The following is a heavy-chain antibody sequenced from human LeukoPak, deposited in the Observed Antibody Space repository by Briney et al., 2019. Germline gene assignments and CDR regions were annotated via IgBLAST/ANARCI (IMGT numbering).Heavy chain of an antibody. J-gene: IGHJ5*02. Sequence: ASVKVSCKASGYTFTSYYMHWVRQAPGQGLEWMGIINPSGGSTSYAQKFQGRVTMTRDTSTSTVYMELSSLRSEDTAVYYCARGQYYDILTGNTWFDPWGQGTLVTVSS. CDR3: ARGQYYDILTGNTWFDP. D-gene: IGHD3-9*01. CDR1: GYTFTSYY. CDR2: INPSGGST. V-gene: IGHV1-46*01.